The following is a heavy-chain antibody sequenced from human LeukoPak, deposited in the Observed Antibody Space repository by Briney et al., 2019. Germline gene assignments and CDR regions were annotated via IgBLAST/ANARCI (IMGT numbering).Heavy chain of an antibody. J-gene: IGHJ5*02. CDR1: GFTFSSYW. V-gene: IGHV3-7*01. CDR3: ARGLNWFDT. Sequence: PGGSLRLSCAASGFTFSSYWMSWVRQSPGKGLEWVANIKKDGSEKNYVDSVKGRFTISRDNAKNSLYLQMNSLRDEDTAVYYCARGLNWFDTWGQGILVIVSS. CDR2: IKKDGSEK.